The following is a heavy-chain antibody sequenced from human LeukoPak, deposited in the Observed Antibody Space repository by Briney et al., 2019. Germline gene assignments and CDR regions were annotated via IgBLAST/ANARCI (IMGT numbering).Heavy chain of an antibody. CDR2: IWYDGSNK. CDR1: GFTFSSYG. CDR3: ARDIVVVPAASSPGDY. V-gene: IGHV3-30*19. J-gene: IGHJ4*02. D-gene: IGHD2-2*01. Sequence: GGSLRLSCAASGFTFSSYGMHWVRQAPGKGLEWVAVIWYDGSNKYYADSVMGRFTISRDNSKNTLYLQMNSLRAEDTAVYYCARDIVVVPAASSPGDYWGQGTLVSVSS.